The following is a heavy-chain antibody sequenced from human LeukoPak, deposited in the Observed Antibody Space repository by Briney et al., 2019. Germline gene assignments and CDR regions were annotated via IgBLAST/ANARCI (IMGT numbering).Heavy chain of an antibody. CDR3: ARRRVTGTTDWFDP. CDR2: ISAYNGNT. J-gene: IGHJ5*02. Sequence: ASVKVSCKASGYTFISYGISWVRQAPGQGLEWMGWISAYNGNTNYAQKFQGRVTMTTDTSTSTAYMELRSLRSDDTAVYYCARRRVTGTTDWFDPWGQGTLVTVPS. CDR1: GYTFISYG. V-gene: IGHV1-18*01. D-gene: IGHD1-7*01.